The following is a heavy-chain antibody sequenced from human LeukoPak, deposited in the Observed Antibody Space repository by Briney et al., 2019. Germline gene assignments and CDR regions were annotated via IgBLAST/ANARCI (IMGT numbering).Heavy chain of an antibody. Sequence: GGSLRLSCAAPGFTFSSYAMSWVRQAPGKGLEWVSAISGSGGSTYYADSVKGRFTISRDNSKNTLYLQMNSLRAEDTAVYYCAKDQENGGNSPFFSWGQGTLVTVSS. CDR1: GFTFSSYA. D-gene: IGHD4-23*01. J-gene: IGHJ5*02. CDR2: ISGSGGST. CDR3: AKDQENGGNSPFFS. V-gene: IGHV3-23*01.